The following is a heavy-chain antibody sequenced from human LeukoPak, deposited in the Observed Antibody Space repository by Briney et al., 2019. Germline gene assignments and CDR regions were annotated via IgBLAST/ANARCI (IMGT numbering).Heavy chain of an antibody. J-gene: IGHJ1*01. CDR3: TTEEMAAMKH. D-gene: IGHD5-24*01. CDR2: IRSKTDGGTT. Sequence: GGSLRLSCTASGFTFGDYAMSWVRQAPGKGLEWVGRIRSKTDGGTTDSAAPVKGRFTISRDDSKNTVYLEMNSLKTEDTAVYYCTTEEMAAMKHWGQGTLVTVSS. V-gene: IGHV3-15*01. CDR1: GFTFGDYA.